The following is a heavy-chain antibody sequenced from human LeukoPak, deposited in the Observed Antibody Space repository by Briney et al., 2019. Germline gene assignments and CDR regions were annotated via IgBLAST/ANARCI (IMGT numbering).Heavy chain of an antibody. CDR2: ISGSGGST. Sequence: GGSLRLSCAASGFTFSSYATSWVRQAPGKGLEWVSAISGSGGSTYYADSVKGRFTISRDNSKNTLYLQMNSLRAEDTAVYYCARGTSGYSYGFGGDDAFDIWGQGTMVTVSS. CDR1: GFTFSSYA. J-gene: IGHJ3*02. V-gene: IGHV3-23*01. CDR3: ARGTSGYSYGFGGDDAFDI. D-gene: IGHD5-18*01.